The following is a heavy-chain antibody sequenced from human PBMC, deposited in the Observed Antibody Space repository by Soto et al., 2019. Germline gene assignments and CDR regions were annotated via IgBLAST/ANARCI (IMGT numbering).Heavy chain of an antibody. V-gene: IGHV3-11*01. CDR2: ISSSGSTI. D-gene: IGHD1-20*01. J-gene: IGHJ4*02. Sequence: GGSLRLSCAASGFTFSDYYMSWIRQAPGKGLEWVSYISSSGSTIYYADSVKGRFTISRDNAKNSLYLQMNSLRVEDTAVYYCAKGITGTTPPFVYWGQGTLVTVSS. CDR3: AKGITGTTPPFVY. CDR1: GFTFSDYY.